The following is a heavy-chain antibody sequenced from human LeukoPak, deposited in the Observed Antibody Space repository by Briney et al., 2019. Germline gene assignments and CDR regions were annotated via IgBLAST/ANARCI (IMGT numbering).Heavy chain of an antibody. CDR3: ARGPTTVSRRLDY. CDR2: IYYSGSI. CDR1: GGSISSYY. Sequence: SETLSLTCTVSGGSISSYYWSWIRQPPGKGLEWIGYIYYSGSINYNPSLKSRVTISVDTSKNQFSLKLSSVTAADTAVYYCARGPTTVSRRLDYWGQGTLVTVSS. D-gene: IGHD4-17*01. V-gene: IGHV4-59*01. J-gene: IGHJ4*02.